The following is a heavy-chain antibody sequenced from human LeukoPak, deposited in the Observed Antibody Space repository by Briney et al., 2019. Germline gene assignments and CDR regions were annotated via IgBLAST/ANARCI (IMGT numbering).Heavy chain of an antibody. CDR3: TIGRDIAVAGPGGYFDH. CDR2: LSPGGGTI. J-gene: IGHJ4*02. CDR1: GFTFSDYH. D-gene: IGHD6-19*01. V-gene: IGHV3-11*01. Sequence: KPGGSLRLSCAASGFTFSDYHMNWIRQAPGKGLEWLSYLSPGGGTIYFADSVRGRFTISGDNAKNSLYLQMNSLTADDTAVYYCTIGRDIAVAGPGGYFDHWGQGTLVTVSS.